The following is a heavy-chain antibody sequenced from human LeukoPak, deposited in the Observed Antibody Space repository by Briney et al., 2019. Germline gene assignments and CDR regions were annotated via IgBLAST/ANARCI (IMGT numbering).Heavy chain of an antibody. CDR2: IYYGGST. CDR1: GGSISSYY. CDR3: ARVQGSTRINYYYMDV. D-gene: IGHD2-2*01. J-gene: IGHJ6*03. Sequence: SETLSLTCTVSGGSISSYYWSWIRQPPGKGLEWIGYIYYGGSTNYNPSLKSRVTISVDTSKNQFSLKLSSVTAADTAVYYCARVQGSTRINYYYMDVWGKGTTVTVSS. V-gene: IGHV4-59*01.